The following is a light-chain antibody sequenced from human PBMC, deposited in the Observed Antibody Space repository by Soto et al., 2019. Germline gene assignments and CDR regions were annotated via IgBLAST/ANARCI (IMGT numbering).Light chain of an antibody. J-gene: IGKJ2*01. CDR1: QSVSGNY. V-gene: IGKV3-20*01. CDR3: QQYGSSPPYT. Sequence: EIVLTQSPGTLSLSPGARATLSCRASQSVSGNYLAWYRQKAGQSPRLLIYGSSDRATGIPDRFSGSGSGTDFTLTISRVEPEDFAVYYCQQYGSSPPYTFGQGTKLEIK. CDR2: GSS.